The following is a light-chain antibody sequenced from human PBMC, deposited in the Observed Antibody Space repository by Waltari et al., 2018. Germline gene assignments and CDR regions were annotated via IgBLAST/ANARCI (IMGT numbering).Light chain of an antibody. J-gene: IGKJ2*01. CDR1: QSISNY. Sequence: DIQMTQSPFSLSASVGDRVTITCRASQSISNYLAWYQQKPGKAPILLIYKASILKSGVSSRFSGSGSGTQFTLTISSLQPGDFATYYCQQYNTYSSFGQGTKLEIK. CDR3: QQYNTYSS. V-gene: IGKV1-5*03. CDR2: KAS.